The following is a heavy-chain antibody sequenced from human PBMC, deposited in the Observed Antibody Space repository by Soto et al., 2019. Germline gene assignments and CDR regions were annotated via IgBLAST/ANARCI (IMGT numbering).Heavy chain of an antibody. CDR3: AIRDNPNIVPGRDFFDY. Sequence: QGHLVQSGAEVKQPWSSVKVSCKASGGTFSTYTITWFRQAPGQGSEWMGRIIPVHGIANYAQKFQGRITITADKSTRTAYMERSSLRSEDTAAFYCAIRDNPNIVPGRDFFDYWGQGTLLTVSS. J-gene: IGHJ4*02. V-gene: IGHV1-69*02. CDR1: GGTFSTYT. CDR2: IIPVHGIA. D-gene: IGHD5-12*01.